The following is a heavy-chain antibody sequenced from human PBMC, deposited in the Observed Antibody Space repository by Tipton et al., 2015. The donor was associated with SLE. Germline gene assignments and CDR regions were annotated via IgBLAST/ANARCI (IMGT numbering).Heavy chain of an antibody. Sequence: LSLTCTVSGGSISSGSYYWSWIRQPAGKGLEWIGYIYTSGSTNYNPSLKSRVTISVDTSKNQFSLRLSSVTAADTAVYYCASVKTTVTTEGVDYWGQGTLVTVSS. CDR1: GGSISSGSYY. J-gene: IGHJ4*02. V-gene: IGHV4-61*09. D-gene: IGHD4-17*01. CDR2: IYTSGST. CDR3: ASVKTTVTTEGVDY.